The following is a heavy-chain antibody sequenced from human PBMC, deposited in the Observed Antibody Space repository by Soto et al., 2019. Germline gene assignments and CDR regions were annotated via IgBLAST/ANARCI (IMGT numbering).Heavy chain of an antibody. D-gene: IGHD6-19*01. Sequence: ASVKVSCKASGYTFSNYDSNWVRQATGQGPEWMGWMNPGSGNTGYPQKLQGRVTMTRNTSISTAYMELSSLRSEDTAVYYCATGTIAVAENYYYYMDVWGKGTTVTVSS. CDR3: ATGTIAVAENYYYYMDV. CDR2: MNPGSGNT. CDR1: GYTFSNYD. J-gene: IGHJ6*03. V-gene: IGHV1-8*02.